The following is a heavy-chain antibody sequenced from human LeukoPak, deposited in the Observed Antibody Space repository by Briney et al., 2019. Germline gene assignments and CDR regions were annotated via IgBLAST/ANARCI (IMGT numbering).Heavy chain of an antibody. Sequence: SVKVSCKASGDTFSNYAVSWVRQAPGQGLEWMGGIIPIFGTPNYAQKLPGRVTITMDESTSTAYMELSSLRSEDTAVYYCARFRTGRAFDIWGQGTMVTVSS. V-gene: IGHV1-69*05. CDR1: GDTFSNYA. CDR2: IIPIFGTP. CDR3: ARFRTGRAFDI. D-gene: IGHD3/OR15-3a*01. J-gene: IGHJ3*02.